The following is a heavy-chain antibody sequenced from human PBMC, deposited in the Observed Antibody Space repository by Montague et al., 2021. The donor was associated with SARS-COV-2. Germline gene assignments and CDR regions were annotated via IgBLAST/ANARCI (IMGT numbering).Heavy chain of an antibody. J-gene: IGHJ6*03. CDR2: ISYDGNNK. V-gene: IGHV3-30*04. D-gene: IGHD3-3*01. CDR3: ARDGIYYDFWSGYSPRDSGSETSSYYYYYMDV. Sequence: SLRLSCAASGFTFSSYAMHWVRQAPGKGLEWVTVISYDGNNKYYXDSXKGRFTISRDNSKNTLYLQMNSLRAEDTAVYYCARDGIYYDFWSGYSPRDSGSETSSYYYYYMDVWGKGTTVTVSS. CDR1: GFTFSSYA.